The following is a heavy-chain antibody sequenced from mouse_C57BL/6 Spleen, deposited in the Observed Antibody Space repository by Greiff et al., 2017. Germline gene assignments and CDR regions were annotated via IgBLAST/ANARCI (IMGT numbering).Heavy chain of an antibody. J-gene: IGHJ3*01. CDR1: GYTFTSYW. V-gene: IGHV1-69*01. D-gene: IGHD4-1*01. CDR2: IDPSDSYT. CDR3: ATGTPFAY. Sequence: QVQLQQPGAELVMPGASVKLSCKASGYTFTSYWMHWVKQRPGQGLEWIGEIDPSDSYTNYNQKFKGKSTLTVDISSSTAYMQLSSLTSEDSAVYYCATGTPFAYWGQGTLVTVSA.